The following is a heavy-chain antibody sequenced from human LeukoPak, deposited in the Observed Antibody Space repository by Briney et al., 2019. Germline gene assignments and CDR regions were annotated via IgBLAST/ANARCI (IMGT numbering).Heavy chain of an antibody. Sequence: PSETLSLTCAVYGAPFSCYWWYWIRQPPGKGLEWIGEINHSRITNYNPSLKSRVSISVDTSKNQFSLKLSSVTAADTAVYYCVTTSGHWGQGTLVTVSS. CDR3: VTTSGH. V-gene: IGHV4-34*01. CDR2: INHSRIT. CDR1: GAPFSCYW. J-gene: IGHJ4*02.